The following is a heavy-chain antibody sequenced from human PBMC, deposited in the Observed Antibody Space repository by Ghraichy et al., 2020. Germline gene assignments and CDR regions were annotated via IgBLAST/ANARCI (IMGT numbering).Heavy chain of an antibody. J-gene: IGHJ3*02. CDR3: ARVGGVGDSQLEAFDI. D-gene: IGHD3-16*01. Sequence: SETLSLTCTVSGGSISSHYWSWIRQAPGKGLEWIGNIYYSGSPNYNPSLKSRVTRSVDTSKNQFSLKLYSVTAADTAVYYCARVGGVGDSQLEAFDIWGQGTMVTVSS. CDR1: GGSISSHY. V-gene: IGHV4-59*11. CDR2: IYYSGSP.